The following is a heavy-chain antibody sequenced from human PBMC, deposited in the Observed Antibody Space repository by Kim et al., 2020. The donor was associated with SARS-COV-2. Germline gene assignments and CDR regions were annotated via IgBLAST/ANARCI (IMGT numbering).Heavy chain of an antibody. CDR3: AKEKGTGLRWWGQETPGVIGPFVFDY. CDR1: GFTFSSYD. V-gene: IGHV3-23*01. Sequence: GGSLRLSCAASGFTFSSYDMSWVRQAPGKGPEWVSGISGSGSSTHYADSVKGRFTVSRDNTKNTLYLQMNSLRAEDTAVYYCAKEKGTGLRWWGQETPGVIGPFVFDYWGQGTLVTVSS. CDR2: ISGSGSST. J-gene: IGHJ4*02. D-gene: IGHD4-17*01.